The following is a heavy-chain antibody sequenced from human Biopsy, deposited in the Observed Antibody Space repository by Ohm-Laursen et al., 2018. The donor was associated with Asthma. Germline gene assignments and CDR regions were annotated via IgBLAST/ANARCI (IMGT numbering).Heavy chain of an antibody. CDR2: ISFDGTTT. J-gene: IGHJ4*02. D-gene: IGHD1-14*01. CDR3: ARDGPELPTELDY. Sequence: SLRLSCSASGFTFSNYVMSWVRQAPGKGLVWVSRISFDGTTTTYADSVRGRFTISRDNAKNTLYLQMNSLRAEDTAVYYCARDGPELPTELDYWGPGTLVTVSS. V-gene: IGHV3-74*01. CDR1: GFTFSNYV.